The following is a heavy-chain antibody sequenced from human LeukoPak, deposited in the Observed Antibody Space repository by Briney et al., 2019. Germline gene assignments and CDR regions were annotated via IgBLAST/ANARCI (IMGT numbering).Heavy chain of an antibody. Sequence: SETLSLTCAVYGGSLSGYYWTWIRQPPGKGLEWIGEINHSGSTTYNPSLMSRVTVSVDTSKNQFSLKLSSVTAADTAVYYCSRPPKRGVHYYYYMDVWGKGTTVTVSS. CDR3: SRPPKRGVHYYYYMDV. D-gene: IGHD3-10*01. V-gene: IGHV4-34*01. J-gene: IGHJ6*03. CDR1: GGSLSGYY. CDR2: INHSGST.